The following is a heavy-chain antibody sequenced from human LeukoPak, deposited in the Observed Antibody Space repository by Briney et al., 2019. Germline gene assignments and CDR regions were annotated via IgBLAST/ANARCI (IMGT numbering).Heavy chain of an antibody. V-gene: IGHV1-2*06. J-gene: IGHJ4*02. CDR3: ASLGGY. CDR2: INTNSGGT. CDR1: GYTFTVYY. Sequence: ASVKVSCKSSGYTFTVYYMHWVRQAPGQGHELMGRINTNSGGTNYAQTFQGRVTMTSDTAISTAYLELRRLRSDDTAVYYCASLGGYWGQGTLVTVSS.